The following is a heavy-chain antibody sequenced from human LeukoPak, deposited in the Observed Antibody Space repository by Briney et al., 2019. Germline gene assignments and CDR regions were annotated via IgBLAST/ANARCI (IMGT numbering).Heavy chain of an antibody. CDR2: ISGSGGST. CDR3: AKSLRIQLWLAD. Sequence: PGGSLRLSCAASGFTFSSYAMSWVRQAPGKRLEWVSAISGSGGSTYYADSVKGRFTISRDNSKNTLYLQMNSLRAEDTAVYYCAKSLRIQLWLADWGQGTLVTVSS. V-gene: IGHV3-23*01. CDR1: GFTFSSYA. D-gene: IGHD5-18*01. J-gene: IGHJ4*02.